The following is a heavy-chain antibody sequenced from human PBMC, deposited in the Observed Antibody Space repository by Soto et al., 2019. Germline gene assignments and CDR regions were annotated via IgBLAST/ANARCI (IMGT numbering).Heavy chain of an antibody. CDR3: ARSAGAAFDY. CDR1: GFTFSSYW. CDR2: IKQDGGEK. Sequence: LRLSCEASGFTFSSYWMGWVRQAPGKGLQWVANIKQDGGEKYYVDSVKGRFTISRDNAKNSLYLQMNSLRAEDTAVYYCARSAGAAFDYWGQGTLVTVSS. V-gene: IGHV3-7*03. D-gene: IGHD1-26*01. J-gene: IGHJ4*02.